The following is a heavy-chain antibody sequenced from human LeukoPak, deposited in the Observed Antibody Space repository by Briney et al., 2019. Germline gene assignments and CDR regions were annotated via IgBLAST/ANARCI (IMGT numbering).Heavy chain of an antibody. CDR2: ISGSGGST. D-gene: IGHD1-26*01. CDR3: AKDFYYSGSFNSFDY. J-gene: IGHJ4*02. Sequence: GGSLRLSCAASGFTFSSYAMSWVRQAPGKGLEWVSAISGSGGSTYYADSVKGRFTISRDNSKNTLYLQMNSLRAEDTAVYYCAKDFYYSGSFNSFDYWGQGTLVTVSS. V-gene: IGHV3-23*01. CDR1: GFTFSSYA.